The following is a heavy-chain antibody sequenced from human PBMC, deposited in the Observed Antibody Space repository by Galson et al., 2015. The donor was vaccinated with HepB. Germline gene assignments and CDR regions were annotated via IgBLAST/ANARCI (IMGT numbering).Heavy chain of an antibody. V-gene: IGHV3-7*01. CDR1: GFTFSSYW. D-gene: IGHD6-19*01. J-gene: IGHJ4*02. CDR3: AREGDIAVAGHYFDY. CDR2: IKQDGSEK. Sequence: SLRLSCAASGFTFSSYWMSWVRQAPGKGLEWVANIKQDGSEKYYVDSVKGRFTISRDNAKNSLYLQMNSLRAEDTAVYYCAREGDIAVAGHYFDYWGQGTLVTVSS.